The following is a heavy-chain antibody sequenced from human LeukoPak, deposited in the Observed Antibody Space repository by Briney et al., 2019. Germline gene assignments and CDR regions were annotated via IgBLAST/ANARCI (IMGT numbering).Heavy chain of an antibody. CDR1: GFTFSTYT. CDR2: ITGTGSST. J-gene: IGHJ4*02. Sequence: GGSLRLSCAASGFTFSTYTMRWVRQAPGKGLEYVSFITGTGSSTHHADSVKGRFTISRDNSKSTLYLQMGSLRAEDTAVYFCARERAGYYYDYWGQGTLVTVSS. V-gene: IGHV3-64*02. CDR3: ARERAGYYYDY. D-gene: IGHD3-10*01.